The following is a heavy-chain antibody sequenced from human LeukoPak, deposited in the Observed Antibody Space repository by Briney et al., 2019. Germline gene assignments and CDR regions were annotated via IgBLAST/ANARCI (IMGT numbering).Heavy chain of an antibody. V-gene: IGHV4-59*01. Sequence: PSETLSLTCTVSGGSISSYYWSWIRQLPGKGLEWIGYIYYSGSTNYNPSLKSRVTISVDTSKNQFSLKLSSVTAADTAVYYCARDKRGVHDYWGQGTLVTVSS. D-gene: IGHD3-3*01. J-gene: IGHJ4*02. CDR3: ARDKRGVHDY. CDR2: IYYSGST. CDR1: GGSISSYY.